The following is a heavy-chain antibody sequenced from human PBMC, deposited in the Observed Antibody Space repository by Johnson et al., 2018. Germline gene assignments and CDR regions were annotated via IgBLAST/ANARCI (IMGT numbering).Heavy chain of an antibody. D-gene: IGHD6-13*01. J-gene: IGHJ1*01. CDR3: ARDKKGMASSWYTGGYVHH. CDR2: ISWNSGSI. CDR1: GFTFDDYA. Sequence: VQLVQSGGGLVQPGRSLRLSCAASGFTFDDYAMHWVRQAPGKGLEWVSGISWNSGSIGYADSVKGRFTISRDNAKNSLYLQMNSLRAEDTAGYYGARDKKGMASSWYTGGYVHHWGQGTLVTVSS. V-gene: IGHV3-9*01.